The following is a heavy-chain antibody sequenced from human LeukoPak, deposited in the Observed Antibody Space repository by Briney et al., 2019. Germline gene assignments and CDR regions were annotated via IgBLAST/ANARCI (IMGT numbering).Heavy chain of an antibody. CDR1: GFTFSNYA. CDR3: AKAPRAVAGTGGFDY. V-gene: IGHV3-23*01. J-gene: IGHJ4*02. CDR2: ISGSGDTS. Sequence: GGSLRLSCAASGFTFSNYAMSWVRQAPGKGPEWVSGISGSGDTSYFADSVQGRFTISRDNSKNTLYLQMNSLRAEDTAVYYCAKAPRAVAGTGGFDYWGQGTLVTVSS. D-gene: IGHD6-19*01.